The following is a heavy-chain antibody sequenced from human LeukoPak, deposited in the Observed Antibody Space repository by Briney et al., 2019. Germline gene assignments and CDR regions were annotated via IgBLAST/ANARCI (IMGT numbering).Heavy chain of an antibody. J-gene: IGHJ3*02. CDR1: GFTLSSYW. Sequence: GGSLRLSCAASGFTLSSYWMSWVRQAPGKGLEWVANIKEDGSEKYYVDSVKGRFTISRDNAQNSVYLHMNSLTAEDTALYYCARHWVAAVPFDAFDIWGQGTMVSVSS. D-gene: IGHD2-15*01. CDR2: IKEDGSEK. V-gene: IGHV3-7*03. CDR3: ARHWVAAVPFDAFDI.